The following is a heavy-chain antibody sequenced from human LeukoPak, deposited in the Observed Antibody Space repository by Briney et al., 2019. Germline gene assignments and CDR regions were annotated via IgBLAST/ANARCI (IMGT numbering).Heavy chain of an antibody. V-gene: IGHV1-2*02. D-gene: IGHD3-9*01. CDR3: ARRSGMALRYFDWPRWFDP. CDR1: GYSFTGYY. J-gene: IGHJ5*02. CDR2: INPNSGAT. Sequence: ASVKVSCKASGYSFTGYYINWVRQAPGQGPEWMGWINPNSGATKYAQKFEGRVTMTRDTSISTAYMELSRLSSDDTAVYYCARRSGMALRYFDWPRWFDPWGQGTLVTVSS.